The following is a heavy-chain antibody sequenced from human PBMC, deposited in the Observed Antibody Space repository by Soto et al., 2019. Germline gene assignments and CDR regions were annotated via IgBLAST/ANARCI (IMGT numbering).Heavy chain of an antibody. D-gene: IGHD6-13*01. CDR3: AKDSWYFDL. V-gene: IGHV3-74*01. Sequence: GGSLRLSCEASGFVFTDFWMHWVRHVPGKGLVWVARIDTSGHSTNYAESVKGRFTISRDNAKNTVSLQMNSLRVEDTGVYYCAKDSWYFDLWSQGSQVTVSS. CDR2: IDTSGHST. J-gene: IGHJ4*02. CDR1: GFVFTDFW.